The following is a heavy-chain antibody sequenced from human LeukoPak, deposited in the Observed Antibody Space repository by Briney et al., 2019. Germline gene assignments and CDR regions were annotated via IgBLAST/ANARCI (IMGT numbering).Heavy chain of an antibody. D-gene: IGHD3-3*01. J-gene: IGHJ4*02. CDR3: ARGLASGYPPIPFDY. V-gene: IGHV4-34*01. CDR2: ITYDGRT. CDR1: GGSFDGYY. Sequence: PSETLSLTCAVFGGSFDGYYWSWIRQSPGKGLEWIGEITYDGRTKYNPSLRSRVSISVDTSKNQFSLNLTSVTAADTAIYYCARGLASGYPPIPFDYWGQGTQVTVSS.